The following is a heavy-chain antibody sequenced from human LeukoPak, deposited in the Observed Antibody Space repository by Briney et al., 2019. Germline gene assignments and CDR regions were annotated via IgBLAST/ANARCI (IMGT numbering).Heavy chain of an antibody. D-gene: IGHD5-18*01. J-gene: IGHJ4*02. V-gene: IGHV1-3*01. Sequence: ASVKVSCKASGYTFTSYAMRWVRQAPGQRLEWMGWINAGNGNTKHSQKFQGRVTITRDTSASTAYMELSSLRSEDTAVYYCARFRSAMVHFDYWGQGTLVTVSS. CDR1: GYTFTSYA. CDR2: INAGNGNT. CDR3: ARFRSAMVHFDY.